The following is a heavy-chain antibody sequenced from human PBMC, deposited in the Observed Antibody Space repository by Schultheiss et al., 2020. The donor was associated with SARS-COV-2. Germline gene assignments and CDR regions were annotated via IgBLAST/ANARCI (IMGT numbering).Heavy chain of an antibody. V-gene: IGHV4-59*12. CDR3: AREGVGATALDY. CDR1: GGSISNYY. Sequence: SQTLSLTCTVSGGSISNYYWSWIRQPPGKGLEWIGYIYSSGSTYYNPSLKSRVTISVDTSKNQFSLKLSSVTAANTAVYYCAREGVGATALDYWGQGTLVTVSS. CDR2: IYSSGST. J-gene: IGHJ4*02. D-gene: IGHD1-26*01.